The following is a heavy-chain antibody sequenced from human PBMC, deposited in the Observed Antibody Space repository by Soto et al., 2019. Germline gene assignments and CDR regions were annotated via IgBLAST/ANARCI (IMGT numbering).Heavy chain of an antibody. CDR2: IIPILGTA. J-gene: IGHJ3*02. CDR3: ARADSSGNANVFDI. CDR1: GGTFSSYA. D-gene: IGHD3-22*01. Sequence: SVKVSFKASGGTFSSYAISWVRQAPGQGLEWMGGIIPILGTANYAQKFQGRVTITADESTSTAYMELSSLRSEDTAVYYCARADSSGNANVFDIWGQGTMVTVSS. V-gene: IGHV1-69*13.